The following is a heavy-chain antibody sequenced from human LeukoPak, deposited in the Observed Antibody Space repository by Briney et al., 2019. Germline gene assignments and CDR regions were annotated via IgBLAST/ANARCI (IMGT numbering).Heavy chain of an antibody. CDR1: GFTFDDYG. J-gene: IGHJ4*02. Sequence: GGSLRLSCAASGFTFDDYGMSWVRQAPGKGLEWVAGISYDGNNKYYAESVKGRFTISRDNSKNTLYLQMNSLRDEDTAVYYCAKDWVVRGVISYWGQGTLVTVSS. V-gene: IGHV3-30*18. CDR3: AKDWVVRGVISY. D-gene: IGHD3-10*01. CDR2: ISYDGNNK.